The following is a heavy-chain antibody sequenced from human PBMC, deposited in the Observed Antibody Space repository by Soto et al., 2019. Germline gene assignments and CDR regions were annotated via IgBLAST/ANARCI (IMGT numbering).Heavy chain of an antibody. J-gene: IGHJ4*02. V-gene: IGHV3-33*01. CDR2: IWSDGNNR. Sequence: QVQLVESGGGVLQPGTSLRLSCVASGFSFNTYGFHWVRQAPGKGLEWVSVIWSDGNNRYYADSVKGRFNISRDSSKNTLYLQMNRLRVEDTAVYYCAMIQLDTIMALDYWGQGTLVTVSS. D-gene: IGHD5-18*01. CDR1: GFSFNTYG. CDR3: AMIQLDTIMALDY.